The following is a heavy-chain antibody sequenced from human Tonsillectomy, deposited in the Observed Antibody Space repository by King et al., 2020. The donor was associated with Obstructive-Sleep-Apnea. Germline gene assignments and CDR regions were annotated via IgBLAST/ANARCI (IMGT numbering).Heavy chain of an antibody. CDR2: IIPILGIS. CDR3: ARGPGFYYDTSGYYSFDY. J-gene: IGHJ4*02. CDR1: GGSLSSYA. V-gene: IGHV1-69*10. D-gene: IGHD3-22*01. Sequence: QLVQSGAEVKKPGSSVKVSCKASGGSLSSYAFSWVRQAPGQGLEWMGGIIPILGISNYAQKFQGRVTITADKFKSTVYMELGSLRYEDTAVYYCARGPGFYYDTSGYYSFDYWAREPWSPSPQ.